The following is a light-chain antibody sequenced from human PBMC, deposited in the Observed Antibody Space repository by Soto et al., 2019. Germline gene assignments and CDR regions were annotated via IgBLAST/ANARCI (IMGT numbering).Light chain of an antibody. CDR1: TSNIGPAYD. CDR3: QSYDSSPPGPYA. J-gene: IGLJ1*01. Sequence: QSVLTQPPSVSGAPGQRVTISCTGSTSNIGPAYDVHWYQQLPGTAPKLLISGNNNRPSGVPDRFSGSKSGTSASLAITGLQAEDEADYCCQSYDSSPPGPYAFGTGTKVTVL. V-gene: IGLV1-40*01. CDR2: GNN.